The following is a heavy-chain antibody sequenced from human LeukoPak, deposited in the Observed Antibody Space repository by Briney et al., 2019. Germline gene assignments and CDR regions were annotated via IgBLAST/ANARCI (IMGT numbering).Heavy chain of an antibody. V-gene: IGHV3-30*04. D-gene: IGHD3-9*01. CDR3: ARVRYDISTGTIYFDY. CDR1: GFTFSSYA. CDR2: ISYDGSNK. J-gene: IGHJ4*02. Sequence: GGSLRLSCAASGFTFSSYAMHWVRQAPGKGLEWVAVISYDGSNKYYADSVKGRFTISRDNSKNTLYLQMNSLRAEDTAVYYCARVRYDISTGTIYFDYWGQGTLVTVSS.